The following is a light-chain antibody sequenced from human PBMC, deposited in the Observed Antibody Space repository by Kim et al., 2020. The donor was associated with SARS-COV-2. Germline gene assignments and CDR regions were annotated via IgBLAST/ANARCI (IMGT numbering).Light chain of an antibody. V-gene: IGLV2-8*01. Sequence: GQSVTISCTGTSSDVGAYNCVSWFRQHPGKAPKLIIYEVSKRPSGVPDRFSGSKSGNTASLTVSGLQAEDEADYHCSSYGGSHNFVFGGGTQLTVL. J-gene: IGLJ2*01. CDR3: SSYGGSHNFV. CDR1: SSDVGAYNC. CDR2: EVS.